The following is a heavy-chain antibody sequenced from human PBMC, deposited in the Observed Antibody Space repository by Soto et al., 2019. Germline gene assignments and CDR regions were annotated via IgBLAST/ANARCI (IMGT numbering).Heavy chain of an antibody. CDR3: TTVPVALDWFDP. CDR2: LKSNADGGTT. Sequence: GSLRLSCAASGFIFSKVWMSWVRQAPGKGLEWVGRLKSNADGGTTDYAAPVKGRFTISRDDSKNTLYLQMNSLKTEDTAVYYCTTVPVALDWFDPWGQGTLVTVSS. J-gene: IGHJ5*02. D-gene: IGHD2-15*01. CDR1: GFIFSKVW. V-gene: IGHV3-15*07.